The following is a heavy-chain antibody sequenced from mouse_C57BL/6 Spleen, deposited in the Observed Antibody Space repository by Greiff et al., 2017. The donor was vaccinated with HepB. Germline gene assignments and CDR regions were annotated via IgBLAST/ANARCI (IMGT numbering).Heavy chain of an antibody. Sequence: EVKVVESGEGLVKPGGSLKLSCAASGFTFSSYAMSWVRQTPEKRLEWVAYISSGGDYIYYADTVKGRFTISRDNARNTLYLQMSSLKSEDTAMYYCTRDRLGQGGFDYWGQGTTLTVSS. J-gene: IGHJ2*01. D-gene: IGHD4-1*01. CDR1: GFTFSSYA. CDR2: ISSGGDYI. V-gene: IGHV5-9-1*02. CDR3: TRDRLGQGGFDY.